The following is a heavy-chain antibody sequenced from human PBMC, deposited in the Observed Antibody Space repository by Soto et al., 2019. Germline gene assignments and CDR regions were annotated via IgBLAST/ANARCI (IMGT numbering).Heavy chain of an antibody. CDR1: GGSINSYY. CDR3: AREEVAYFGSGSHNWFDP. J-gene: IGHJ5*02. CDR2: IYYSGST. D-gene: IGHD3-10*01. Sequence: PSETLSLTCTVSGGSINSYYWSWIRQPPGKGLEWIGYIYYSGSTYYNPSLKGRITLSLDMSKNHFSLKLTSVTAADTAMYYCAREEVAYFGSGSHNWFDPWGQGTLVTVSS. V-gene: IGHV4-59*12.